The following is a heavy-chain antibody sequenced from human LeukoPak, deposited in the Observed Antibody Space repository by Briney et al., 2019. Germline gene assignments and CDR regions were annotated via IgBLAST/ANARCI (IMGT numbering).Heavy chain of an antibody. D-gene: IGHD3-16*01. CDR1: GFTFDDYA. J-gene: IGHJ4*02. CDR3: ANLRGWGSYGLTRPFDN. V-gene: IGHV3-43*02. CDR2: ISGVGGRT. Sequence: PGGSLRLSCAASGFTFDDYAMHWVRQAPGKGLEWVSLISGVGGRTYYADSVKGRFTISRDNSINSLCMQMYSLITEDTSLYYCANLRGWGSYGLTRPFDNWGQGTLVTVSS.